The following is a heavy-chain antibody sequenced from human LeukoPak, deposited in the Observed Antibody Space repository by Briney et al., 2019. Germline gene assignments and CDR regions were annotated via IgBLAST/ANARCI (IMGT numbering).Heavy chain of an antibody. J-gene: IGHJ4*02. CDR2: ISSSSSTI. V-gene: IGHV3-48*04. Sequence: GGSLRLSCAASGFTFSSYSMNWVRQAPGKGLEWVSYISSSSSTIYYADSVKGRFTISRDNAKNSLYLQMNSPRAEDTAVYYCAKEGYSSGSDYWGQGTLVTVSS. D-gene: IGHD6-19*01. CDR3: AKEGYSSGSDY. CDR1: GFTFSSYS.